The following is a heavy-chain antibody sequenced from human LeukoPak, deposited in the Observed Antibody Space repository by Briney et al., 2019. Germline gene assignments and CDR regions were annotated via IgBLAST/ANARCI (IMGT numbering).Heavy chain of an antibody. D-gene: IGHD2-2*01. V-gene: IGHV3-23*01. CDR3: EKDQEDIVVVPAALNGDAFDI. CDR2: ISGSGCST. Sequence: GGTLRLSCAASGFTFSSYGMSWVRQAPGKGLEWVSAISGSGCSTYYADSVKGRFTISRDNSKNTLYLQMNSLRAEDTAVYYCEKDQEDIVVVPAALNGDAFDIWGQGTMVTVSS. J-gene: IGHJ3*02. CDR1: GFTFSSYG.